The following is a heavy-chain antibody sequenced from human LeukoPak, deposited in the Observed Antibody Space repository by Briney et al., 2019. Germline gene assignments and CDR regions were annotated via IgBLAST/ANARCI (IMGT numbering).Heavy chain of an antibody. Sequence: SGGSLRLSCAASGFTFSSYSMNWVRQAPGKGLEWVSYISSSSSTIYYADSVKGRFAISRDNAKNSLYLQMNSLRAEDTAVYYCARGIAFWSGYYYYMDVWGQGTLVTVSS. D-gene: IGHD3-3*01. CDR3: ARGIAFWSGYYYYMDV. V-gene: IGHV3-48*04. CDR1: GFTFSSYS. CDR2: ISSSSSTI. J-gene: IGHJ4*02.